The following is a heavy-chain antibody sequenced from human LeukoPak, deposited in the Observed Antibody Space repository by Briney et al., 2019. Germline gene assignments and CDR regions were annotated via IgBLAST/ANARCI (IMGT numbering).Heavy chain of an antibody. CDR1: GYTFTGYY. J-gene: IGHJ3*02. Sequence: GASVKVSCKASGYTFTGYYMHWVRQAPGQGLEWMGWINPNSGGTNYAQKFQGRVTMTRDTSISTAYMELSRLRSDDTAVYYCARDTRYSYGQGAFDIWGQGTMVTVSS. CDR3: ARDTRYSYGQGAFDI. V-gene: IGHV1-2*02. D-gene: IGHD5-18*01. CDR2: INPNSGGT.